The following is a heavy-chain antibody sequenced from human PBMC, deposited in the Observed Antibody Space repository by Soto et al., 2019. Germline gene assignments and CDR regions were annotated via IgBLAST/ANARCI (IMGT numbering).Heavy chain of an antibody. CDR2: IIPLFRTP. Sequence: QVQLVQSGAEMKEPGSSVKVSCKTSGGTFSSSAISWLRQAPGQGLEWMGGIIPLFRTPDYAQKFQGRVTIAADESTSTAYMELSSLGSEDTAVYYCARDNDRLQLGRNYYYILDVWGQGTTITVSS. D-gene: IGHD4-4*01. V-gene: IGHV1-69*12. J-gene: IGHJ6*02. CDR1: GGTFSSSA. CDR3: ARDNDRLQLGRNYYYILDV.